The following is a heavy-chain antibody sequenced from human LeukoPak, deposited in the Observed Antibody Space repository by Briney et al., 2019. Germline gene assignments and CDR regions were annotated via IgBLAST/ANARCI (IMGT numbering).Heavy chain of an antibody. V-gene: IGHV3-23*01. CDR1: GFTFSSYA. Sequence: PGGSLRLSCAASGFTFSSYAMSWVRQAPGKGREWVSAISGSGGSTYYADSVKGRFTISRDNSKNTLYLQMNSLRAEDTAIYYCAKGKRDQLLLCAFDIWGQGTMVTVSS. CDR2: ISGSGGST. D-gene: IGHD2-2*01. J-gene: IGHJ3*02. CDR3: AKGKRDQLLLCAFDI.